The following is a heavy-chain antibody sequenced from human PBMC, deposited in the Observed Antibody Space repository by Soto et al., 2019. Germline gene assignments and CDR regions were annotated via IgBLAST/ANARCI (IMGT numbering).Heavy chain of an antibody. CDR2: INPSGGST. Sequence: ASVKVSCKASGYTFTSYYMHWVRQTPGQGLEWMGIINPSGGSTSYAQKFQGRVTMTRDTSTSTVYMELSSLRSEDTAVYYCARDVYYGSWSYYYYYYYGMDVWGQGTTVTVSS. CDR3: ARDVYYGSWSYYYYYYYGMDV. V-gene: IGHV1-46*03. CDR1: GYTFTSYY. D-gene: IGHD3-10*01. J-gene: IGHJ6*02.